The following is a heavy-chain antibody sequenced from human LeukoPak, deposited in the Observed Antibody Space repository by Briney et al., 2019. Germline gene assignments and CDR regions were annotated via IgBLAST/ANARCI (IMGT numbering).Heavy chain of an antibody. D-gene: IGHD5-18*01. Sequence: PSQTLSLTCTVSGGSISSGGYYWSWIRQHPGKGLEWIGYIYYSGSTYYNPSLKSRVTISVDTSKNQFSLKLSSVTAADTAEYYCARDARGYRKPLDYWGQGTLVTVSS. CDR2: IYYSGST. V-gene: IGHV4-31*03. CDR1: GGSISSGGYY. J-gene: IGHJ4*02. CDR3: ARDARGYRKPLDY.